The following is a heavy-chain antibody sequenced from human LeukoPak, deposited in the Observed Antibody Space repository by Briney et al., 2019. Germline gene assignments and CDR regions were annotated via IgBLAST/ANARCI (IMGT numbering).Heavy chain of an antibody. CDR3: ARGRSSWPLAEYFQH. CDR2: LITIFGTA. V-gene: IGHV1-69*05. D-gene: IGHD6-13*01. Sequence: SVKVPCKAAAGTFSSYAIIWVRQAPGQGLEWMGGLITIFGTANYAHKFQGRVRSITHESKGTAYMELINMRYEDSAVYYCARGRSSWPLAEYFQHWGQGTLVTVSS. J-gene: IGHJ1*01. CDR1: AGTFSSYA.